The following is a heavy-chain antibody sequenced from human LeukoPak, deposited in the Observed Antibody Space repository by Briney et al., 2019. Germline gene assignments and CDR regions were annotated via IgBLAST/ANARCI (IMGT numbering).Heavy chain of an antibody. CDR1: GFTFSTYS. CDR2: IRYDGSNK. Sequence: SGGSLRLSCVGSGFTFSTYSIKWVRQAPGKGLEWVAFIRYDGSNKYYADSVKGRFTISRDNSKNTLYLQMNSLRAEDTAVYYCAKDGMVYADYYYYYMDVWGKGTTVTVSS. D-gene: IGHD2-8*01. V-gene: IGHV3-30*02. J-gene: IGHJ6*03. CDR3: AKDGMVYADYYYYYMDV.